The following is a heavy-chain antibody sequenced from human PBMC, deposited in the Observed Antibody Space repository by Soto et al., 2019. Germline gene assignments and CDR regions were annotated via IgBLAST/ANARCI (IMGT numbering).Heavy chain of an antibody. CDR2: IIPILGIA. Sequence: SVKVSCKASGGTFSSYTISWVRQAPGQGLEWMGRIIPILGIANYAQKFQGRVTITADKSTSTAYMELSSLRSEDTAVYYCARELQQLVHGNWFDPWGQGTLVTVSS. CDR3: ARELQQLVHGNWFDP. J-gene: IGHJ5*02. D-gene: IGHD6-13*01. V-gene: IGHV1-69*04. CDR1: GGTFSSYT.